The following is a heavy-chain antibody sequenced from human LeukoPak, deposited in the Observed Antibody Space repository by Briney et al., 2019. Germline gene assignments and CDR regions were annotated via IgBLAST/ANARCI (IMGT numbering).Heavy chain of an antibody. J-gene: IGHJ4*02. D-gene: IGHD6-13*01. V-gene: IGHV3-21*01. CDR3: ARGYSSSWYDLYYFDY. Sequence: GGSLRLSCAASVFTFSNYNINWVRQAPGKGLEWVSSISSRGSYIYYADSVKGRFAISADNAMNSLYLQMNSLRAEDTAVYYCARGYSSSWYDLYYFDYWSQGTLVTVSS. CDR1: VFTFSNYN. CDR2: ISSRGSYI.